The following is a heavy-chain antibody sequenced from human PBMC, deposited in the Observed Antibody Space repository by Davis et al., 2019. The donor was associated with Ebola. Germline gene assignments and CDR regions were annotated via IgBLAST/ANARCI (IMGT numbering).Heavy chain of an antibody. Sequence: SVKVSCKASGDTFSSYAISWVRQAPGQGLEWMGGIIPIFGTANYAQKFQGRVTITADESTSTAYMELSSLRSEDTAVYYCARGYCSGGSCYEDYWGQGTLVTVSS. CDR2: IIPIFGTA. V-gene: IGHV1-69*13. D-gene: IGHD2-15*01. CDR1: GDTFSSYA. J-gene: IGHJ4*02. CDR3: ARGYCSGGSCYEDY.